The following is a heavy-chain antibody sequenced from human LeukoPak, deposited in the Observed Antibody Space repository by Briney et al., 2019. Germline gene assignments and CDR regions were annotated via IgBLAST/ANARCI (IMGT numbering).Heavy chain of an antibody. CDR3: ARHPGKVTNDWYFDL. CDR1: GYTFSGYH. V-gene: IGHV1-2*02. D-gene: IGHD4-23*01. CDR2: INPNSGGT. Sequence: ASVKVSCKASGYTFSGYHMQWVRQAPGQGLEWMGWINPNSGGTNYAQKFQGRVTMTRDTSITTAYMELSRLSSDDTAVYYCARHPGKVTNDWYFDLWGRGTLVTVSS. J-gene: IGHJ2*01.